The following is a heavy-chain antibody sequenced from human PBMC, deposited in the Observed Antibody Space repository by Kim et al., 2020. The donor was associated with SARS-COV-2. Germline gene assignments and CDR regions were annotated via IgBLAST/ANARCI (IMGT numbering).Heavy chain of an antibody. J-gene: IGHJ4*02. CDR2: IYSGGST. CDR1: GFTVSSNY. V-gene: IGHV3-66*01. CDR3: ATAVAGNIYFDY. Sequence: GGSLRLSCAASGFTVSSNYMSWVRQAPGKGLEWVSVIYSGGSTYYADSVKGRFTISRDNSKNTLYLQMNSLRAEDTAVYYCATAVAGNIYFDYWGQGTLVTVSS. D-gene: IGHD6-19*01.